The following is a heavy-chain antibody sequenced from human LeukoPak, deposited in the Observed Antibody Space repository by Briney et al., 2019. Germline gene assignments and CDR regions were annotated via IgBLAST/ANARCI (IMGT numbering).Heavy chain of an antibody. CDR1: GGSISNYY. V-gene: IGHV4-59*08. CDR3: ARLFGGFSGWFKGYFDY. D-gene: IGHD3-3*01. Sequence: SETLSLTCTVSGGSISNYYWGWIRQPPGKALEWIGNIYYTGGTKYNPSLRRRVTISVDPSKNQFSLKLSSVTAAETSVYYCARLFGGFSGWFKGYFDYWGQGTLVTVSS. J-gene: IGHJ4*02. CDR2: IYYTGGT.